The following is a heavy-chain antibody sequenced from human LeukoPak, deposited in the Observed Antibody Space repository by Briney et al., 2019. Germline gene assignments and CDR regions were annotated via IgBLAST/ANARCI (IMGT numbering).Heavy chain of an antibody. Sequence: GGSLRLSCAASGFTFSSYWMSWVRQAPGKGLEWVANIKQDGSEKYYVDPVKGRFTISRDNAKNSLYLQMNSLRAEDTAVYYCARDSHYYDSSGLISTKYYYYYMDVWGKGTTVTVSS. D-gene: IGHD3-22*01. V-gene: IGHV3-7*01. J-gene: IGHJ6*03. CDR3: ARDSHYYDSSGLISTKYYYYYMDV. CDR2: IKQDGSEK. CDR1: GFTFSSYW.